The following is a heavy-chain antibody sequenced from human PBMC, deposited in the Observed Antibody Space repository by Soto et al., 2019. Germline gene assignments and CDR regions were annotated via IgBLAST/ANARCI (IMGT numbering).Heavy chain of an antibody. Sequence: GESLKISCKGSGYSFTSYWIGWVRQMPGKGLEWMGIIYPGDSDTRYSPSFQGQVTISADKSISTAYLQWSSLKASDTAMYYCARHPVRTDGGSNYYYYMDVWGKGTTVTVSS. J-gene: IGHJ6*03. CDR3: ARHPVRTDGGSNYYYYMDV. CDR2: IYPGDSDT. D-gene: IGHD3-10*01. V-gene: IGHV5-51*01. CDR1: GYSFTSYW.